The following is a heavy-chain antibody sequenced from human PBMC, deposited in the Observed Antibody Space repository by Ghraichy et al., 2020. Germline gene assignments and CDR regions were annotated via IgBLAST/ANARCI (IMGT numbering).Heavy chain of an antibody. CDR1: AGTFTDYY. D-gene: IGHD3-10*01. CDR3: ARALGGRDSGNFYFDS. J-gene: IGHJ4*02. CDR2: IHHSGSA. Sequence: SETLSLTCAVYAGTFTDYYWSWIRQSAGEGLEWIGEIHHSGSANYNPSFWSRVTLSVDASKNQISLEIYSVTAADTAVYYCARALGGRDSGNFYFDSWGQGNLVTVSS. V-gene: IGHV4-34*01.